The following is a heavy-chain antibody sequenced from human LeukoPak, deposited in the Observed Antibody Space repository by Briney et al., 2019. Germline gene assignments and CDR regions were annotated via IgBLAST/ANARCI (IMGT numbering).Heavy chain of an antibody. D-gene: IGHD1-20*01. CDR1: GGTFSSYT. Sequence: ASVKVSCKASGGTFSSYTISWVRQAPGQRLEWMGRIIPILGIANYAQKFQGRVTITADKSTSTAYMELSSLRSEDTAVYYCASGSTYNWNNWFDPWGQGTLVTVSS. J-gene: IGHJ5*02. CDR3: ASGSTYNWNNWFDP. CDR2: IIPILGIA. V-gene: IGHV1-69*02.